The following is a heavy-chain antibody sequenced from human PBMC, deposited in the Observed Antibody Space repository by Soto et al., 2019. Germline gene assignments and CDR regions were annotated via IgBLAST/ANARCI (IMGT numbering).Heavy chain of an antibody. CDR1: GGSISSSDYY. V-gene: IGHV4-30-4*01. CDR2: VSYSGST. Sequence: SETLSLTCTVSGGSISSSDYYWSWIRQPPGEGLEWIGYVSYSGSTSYTPSLKSRVTMSVDTSKSQFSLRLNSVTTADTAVYYCASVKSIAATYFDYWGQGTLVTVSS. CDR3: ASVKSIAATYFDY. J-gene: IGHJ4*02. D-gene: IGHD6-13*01.